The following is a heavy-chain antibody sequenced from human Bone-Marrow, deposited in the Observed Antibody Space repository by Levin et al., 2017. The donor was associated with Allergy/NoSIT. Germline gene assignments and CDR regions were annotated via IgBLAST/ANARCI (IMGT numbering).Heavy chain of an antibody. V-gene: IGHV4-4*02. CDR2: IYHSGIT. Sequence: PSETLSLTCTVSSDSFNYNNWWSWVRQPPGKGLEWIGEIYHSGITNYNPSLETRVTISVDKSKNQFSLRMSSVSAADTAMYYCVRLKTVPFDAFDIWGQGIMVTVSS. CDR3: VRLKTVPFDAFDI. J-gene: IGHJ3*02. D-gene: IGHD1-14*01. CDR1: SDSFNYNNW.